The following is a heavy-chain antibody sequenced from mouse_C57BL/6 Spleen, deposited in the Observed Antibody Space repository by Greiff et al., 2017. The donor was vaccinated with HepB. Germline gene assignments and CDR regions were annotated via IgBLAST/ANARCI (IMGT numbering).Heavy chain of an antibody. J-gene: IGHJ4*01. CDR1: GFTFSSYA. D-gene: IGHD2-4*01. Sequence: EVMLVESGAGLVKPGGSLKLSCAASGFTFSSYAMSWVRQTPEKRLEWVAYISSGGDYIYYADTVKGRFTISRDNARNTLYLQMSSLKSEDTAMYYCTRGGIYYDYDGYAMDYWGQGTSVTVSS. CDR2: ISSGGDYI. V-gene: IGHV5-9-1*02. CDR3: TRGGIYYDYDGYAMDY.